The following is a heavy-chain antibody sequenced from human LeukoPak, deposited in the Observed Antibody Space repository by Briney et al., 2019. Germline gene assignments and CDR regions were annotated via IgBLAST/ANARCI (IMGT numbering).Heavy chain of an antibody. CDR2: IKSKTDGETT. D-gene: IGHD3-22*01. V-gene: IGHV3-15*01. CDR1: GFTFSNAW. CDR3: TTTPYYDSSGWRFLLRDY. Sequence: GGSLRLSCAASGFTFSNAWMSWVRQAPGKGLEWVGRIKSKTDGETTDYAAPVKGRFTISRDDSKNTLYLQMNSLKTEDTAVYYCTTTPYYDSSGWRFLLRDYWGQGTLVTVSS. J-gene: IGHJ4*02.